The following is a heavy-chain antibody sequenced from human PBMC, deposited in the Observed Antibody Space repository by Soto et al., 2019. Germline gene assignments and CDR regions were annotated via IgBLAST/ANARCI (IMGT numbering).Heavy chain of an antibody. J-gene: IGHJ3*02. CDR2: IKSKTDGGIT. CDR3: TTSYSSSWYLERAFDI. Sequence: GGSLRLSCAASGFTFSNAWMSWVRQAPGKGLEWVGRIKSKTDGGITDYAAPVKGRFPISSDDSKNTLYLTMNRLKPEDTAVYYCTTSYSSSWYLERAFDIWGQGTMVTVSS. CDR1: GFTFSNAW. V-gene: IGHV3-15*01. D-gene: IGHD6-13*01.